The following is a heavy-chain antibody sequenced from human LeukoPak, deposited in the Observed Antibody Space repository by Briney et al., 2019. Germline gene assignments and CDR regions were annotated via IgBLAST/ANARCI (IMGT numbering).Heavy chain of an antibody. D-gene: IGHD4-23*01. J-gene: IGHJ4*02. Sequence: GGSLRLSCAASGFTFSSYDMPWVRQATGKGLEWVSAIGTAGDTYYPGSVKGRFTISRENAKNSLYLQMNSLRAGDTAVYYCARAYGYGYGGSAPFDYWGQGTLVTVSS. V-gene: IGHV3-13*01. CDR3: ARAYGYGYGGSAPFDY. CDR2: IGTAGDT. CDR1: GFTFSSYD.